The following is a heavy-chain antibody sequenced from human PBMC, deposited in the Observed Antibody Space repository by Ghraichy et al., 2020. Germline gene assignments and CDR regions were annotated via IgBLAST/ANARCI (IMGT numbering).Heavy chain of an antibody. CDR1: GFTFSDHY. CDR3: ARAAYSHGLDY. V-gene: IGHV3-72*01. Sequence: GGYLRLSCADSGFTFSDHYMDWVRQAPGKGLEWVGRIRNKANSYTTEYAASVKGRFTISRDDSKNSLYLQMNSLKTEDTAVYYCARAAYSHGLDYWGQGTLVTVSS. CDR2: IRNKANSYTT. D-gene: IGHD5-18*01. J-gene: IGHJ4*02.